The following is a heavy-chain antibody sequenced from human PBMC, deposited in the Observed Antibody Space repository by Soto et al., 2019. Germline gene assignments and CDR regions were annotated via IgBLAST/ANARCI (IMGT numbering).Heavy chain of an antibody. Sequence: QLQLQESGPGLVKPSETLSLTCTVSGGSISSSSYYWGWIRQPPGKGLEWIGSIYYSGSTYYNPSLKSRVTISVDTSKNQFSLKLSSVTAADTAVYYCASPRLAAEFDYWGQGTLVTVSS. CDR2: IYYSGST. J-gene: IGHJ4*02. CDR3: ASPRLAAEFDY. V-gene: IGHV4-39*01. D-gene: IGHD6-13*01. CDR1: GGSISSSSYY.